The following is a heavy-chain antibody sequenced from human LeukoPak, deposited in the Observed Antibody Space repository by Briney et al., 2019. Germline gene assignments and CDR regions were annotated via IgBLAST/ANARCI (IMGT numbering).Heavy chain of an antibody. J-gene: IGHJ4*02. V-gene: IGHV1-46*01. D-gene: IGHD4-17*01. CDR3: ASHGDYTDFDY. CDR1: GYTFTSYD. CDR2: INPSGGST. Sequence: GASVTVSCKASGYTFTSYDIHWVRQAPGQGLEWMGIINPSGGSTSYAQKFQGRVTMTRDTSTSTVYMELSSLRSEDTAVYYCASHGDYTDFDYWGQGTLVTVSS.